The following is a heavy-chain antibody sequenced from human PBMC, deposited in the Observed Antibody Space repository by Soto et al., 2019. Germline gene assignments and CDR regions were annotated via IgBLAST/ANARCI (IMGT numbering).Heavy chain of an antibody. D-gene: IGHD3-16*01. CDR3: ARLRGGGVTTLRDAFDI. CDR1: GGTFSSYA. CDR2: IIPIFGTA. J-gene: IGHJ3*02. V-gene: IGHV1-69*13. Sequence: ASVKVSCKASGGTFSSYAISWVRQAPGQGLEWMGGIIPIFGTANYAQKFQGRVTITADESTSTAYMELSSLRSEDTAVYYCARLRGGGVTTLRDAFDIWGQGTMVTVSS.